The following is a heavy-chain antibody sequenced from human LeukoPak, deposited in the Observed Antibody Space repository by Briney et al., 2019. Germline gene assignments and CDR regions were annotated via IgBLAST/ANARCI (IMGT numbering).Heavy chain of an antibody. CDR1: GGTFSSYA. V-gene: IGHV1-69*04. CDR3: ARDTFGYCSSTSCYREYYFDY. D-gene: IGHD2-2*02. CDR2: IIPILGIA. J-gene: IGHJ4*02. Sequence: SVKVSCKASGGTFSSYAISWVRQAPGQGLEWMGRIIPILGIANYAQKFQGRVTITADKSTSTAYMELSSLRSGDTAVYYRARDTFGYCSSTSCYREYYFDYWGQGTLVTVSS.